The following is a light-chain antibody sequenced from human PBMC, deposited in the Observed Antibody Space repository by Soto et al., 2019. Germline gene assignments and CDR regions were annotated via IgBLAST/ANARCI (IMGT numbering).Light chain of an antibody. J-gene: IGLJ3*02. CDR3: ETWDSNTHTV. CDR2: LEGSGSY. Sequence: QSVLTQSSSASASLGSSVKLTCTLSSGHSSYIIAWHQQQPGKAPRYLMKLEGSGSYNKGSGVPDRFSGSSSGADRYLTISNLQFEDEADYYCETWDSNTHTVFSGGTQLTVL. CDR1: SGHSSYI. V-gene: IGLV4-60*02.